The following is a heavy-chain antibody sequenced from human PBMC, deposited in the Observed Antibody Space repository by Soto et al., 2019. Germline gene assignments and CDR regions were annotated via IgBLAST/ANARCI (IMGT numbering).Heavy chain of an antibody. CDR2: LGASGGDT. Sequence: GGSLRLSCAASGFTFSSYAMTWVRQAPGKGLEWVSALGASGGDTYYADSVKGRFTISRDNSKNTVFLQMNSLRAEDMAVYYCARPNYFGSGSYFYDWGQGTLVTVSS. V-gene: IGHV3-23*01. CDR3: ARPNYFGSGSYFYD. D-gene: IGHD3-10*01. J-gene: IGHJ4*02. CDR1: GFTFSSYA.